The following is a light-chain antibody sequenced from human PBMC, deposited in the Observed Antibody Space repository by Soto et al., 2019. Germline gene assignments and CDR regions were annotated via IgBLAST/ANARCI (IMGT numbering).Light chain of an antibody. Sequence: EIVLTQSPGTLSLSPGERATLSCRASQSVSSNYLVWYQQKPGQAPRPLIYGASTRATGIPDRFSGSGSGKDFTLTISRLEPEDFAVYYCQQYAGSSYTFGQGNKLEIK. CDR1: QSVSSNY. CDR3: QQYAGSSYT. J-gene: IGKJ2*01. V-gene: IGKV3-20*01. CDR2: GAS.